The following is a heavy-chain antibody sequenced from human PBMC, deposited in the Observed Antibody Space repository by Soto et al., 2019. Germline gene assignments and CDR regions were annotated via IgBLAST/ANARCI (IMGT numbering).Heavy chain of an antibody. J-gene: IGHJ4*02. D-gene: IGHD5-18*01. V-gene: IGHV3-11*06. CDR2: IRSTTGYT. Sequence: QVQLVESWGDLVKPGGSLRLSCAASGFTFSDSYMSWIRQAPGKGLEWVSTIRSTTGYTNYAASVKGRFTVSTDNAENSLSLQMNALRAEDTAVYYCARRGYTFGYDYWGRGTLVTVSS. CDR3: ARRGYTFGYDY. CDR1: GFTFSDSY.